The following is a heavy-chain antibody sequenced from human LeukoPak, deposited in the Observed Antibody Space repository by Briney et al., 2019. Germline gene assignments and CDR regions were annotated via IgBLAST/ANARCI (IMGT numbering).Heavy chain of an antibody. D-gene: IGHD3-22*01. V-gene: IGHV1-46*01. Sequence: ASVKVSCKASGYSFTYHYMHWLRQAPGQGLEWMGIINPGGGSTSYAQKFQGRVTMTRDMSSSTVYMELSSLRSEDTAVYYCARDLYDTSGYYYPWGQGTLVTVSS. CDR3: ARDLYDTSGYYYP. J-gene: IGHJ5*02. CDR2: INPGGGST. CDR1: GYSFTYHY.